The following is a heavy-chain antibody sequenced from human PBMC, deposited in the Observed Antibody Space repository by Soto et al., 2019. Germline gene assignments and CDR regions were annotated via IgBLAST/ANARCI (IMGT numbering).Heavy chain of an antibody. CDR1: GYTFTSYD. Sequence: ASVKVSCKASGYTFTSYDINWVRQATGQGLEWMGWMNPNSGNTGYAQKFQGRVTMTRNTSISTAYMELSSLRSEDTAVYYCARDCSGGSCYSFHYYGMDVWGQGTTVTVSS. CDR3: ARDCSGGSCYSFHYYGMDV. J-gene: IGHJ6*02. CDR2: MNPNSGNT. V-gene: IGHV1-8*01. D-gene: IGHD2-15*01.